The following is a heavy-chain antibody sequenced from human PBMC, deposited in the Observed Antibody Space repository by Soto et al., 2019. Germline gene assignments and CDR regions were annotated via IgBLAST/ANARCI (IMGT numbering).Heavy chain of an antibody. CDR2: IDPSASYT. CDR1: CYSITIYW. J-gene: IGHJ6*02. V-gene: IGHV5-10-1*01. D-gene: IGHD6-19*01. CDR3: ARHGMIAVAGYYYYGMDV. Sequence: ISRKVSCYSITIYWTSWVRQMPGKGLEWMGRIDPSASYTNYSQSFQGHVTISADKSISTAYLQWRSLKASDTAMYYCARHGMIAVAGYYYYGMDVWGQGTTVTVSS.